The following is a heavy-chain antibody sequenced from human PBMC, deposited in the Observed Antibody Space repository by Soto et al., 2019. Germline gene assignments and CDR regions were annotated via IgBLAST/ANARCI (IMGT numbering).Heavy chain of an antibody. J-gene: IGHJ6*02. CDR2: IWYDGSNK. V-gene: IGHV3-33*01. Sequence: QVQLVESGGGVVQPGRSLRLSCAASGFTFSSYGMHWVRQAPGKGLEWVAVIWYDGSNKYYADSVKGRFTISRDNSKNTLYLQMNSLRAEDTAVYYCARDQEYYYDKLGVEYYGMDVWGQGTTVTVSS. CDR1: GFTFSSYG. D-gene: IGHD3-22*01. CDR3: ARDQEYYYDKLGVEYYGMDV.